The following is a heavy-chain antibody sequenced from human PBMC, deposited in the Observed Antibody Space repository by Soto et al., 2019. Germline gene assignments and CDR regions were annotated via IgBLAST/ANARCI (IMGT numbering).Heavy chain of an antibody. J-gene: IGHJ5*02. D-gene: IGHD3-3*01. Sequence: GGSLRLSCAASGFTFSNYWMHWVRQAPGKGLVWISRINDQGGSPTYADSVKGRFTISRDNVKNTLYLQMSSLRAEDTAVYYCARVPGDFWSGYYSWFDPWGQGTLVTVSS. V-gene: IGHV3-74*01. CDR1: GFTFSNYW. CDR2: INDQGGSP. CDR3: ARVPGDFWSGYYSWFDP.